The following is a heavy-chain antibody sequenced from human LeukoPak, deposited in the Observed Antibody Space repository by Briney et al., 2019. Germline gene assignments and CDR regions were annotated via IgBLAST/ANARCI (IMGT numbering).Heavy chain of an antibody. D-gene: IGHD3-3*01. CDR3: QSGYDFWSGYYNEDFDY. CDR1: GFTFGDYA. CDR2: IRSKAYGGTT. Sequence: GGSLRLSCTASGFTFGDYAMSWVRQAPGKGLEWVGFIRSKAYGGTTEYAASVKGRFTISRDDSKSIAYLQMNSLKTEDTAVYYCQSGYDFWSGYYNEDFDYWGQGTLVTVSS. J-gene: IGHJ4*02. V-gene: IGHV3-49*04.